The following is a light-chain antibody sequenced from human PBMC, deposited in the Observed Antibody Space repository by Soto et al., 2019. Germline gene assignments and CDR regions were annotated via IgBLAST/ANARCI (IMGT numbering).Light chain of an antibody. CDR3: SSYTSSSTHVI. Sequence: QSVLTQPASVSGSPGQSITISCTGTSSDVGGYNYVSWYQHHPGKAPKLMVYDVGNRPSGVSSRFSGSKSGNTASLTISGLQAEDEADYYCSSYTSSSTHVIFGGGTQLTVL. CDR1: SSDVGGYNY. J-gene: IGLJ2*01. V-gene: IGLV2-14*03. CDR2: DVG.